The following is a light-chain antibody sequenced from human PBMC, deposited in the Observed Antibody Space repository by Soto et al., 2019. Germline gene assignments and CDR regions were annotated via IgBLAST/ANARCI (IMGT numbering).Light chain of an antibody. Sequence: DIQMTQSPSTLSASVGDRVTITCRTSQRISSWLAWYQQKPGTAPKLLIYKASTLQSGVPSRFSGSGSGTEFTLTSSRLQPDDFATYYCQQYSDNWTFGQGTKVEIK. CDR1: QRISSW. J-gene: IGKJ1*01. CDR3: QQYSDNWT. V-gene: IGKV1-5*03. CDR2: KAS.